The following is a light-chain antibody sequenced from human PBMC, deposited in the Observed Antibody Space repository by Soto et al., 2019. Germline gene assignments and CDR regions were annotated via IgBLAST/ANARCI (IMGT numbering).Light chain of an antibody. CDR2: DAS. CDR3: QQYNSYWT. J-gene: IGKJ1*01. CDR1: QSISSW. Sequence: IQVAQSPSTVCASRGDRDPITCRASQSISSWLAWYQQKPGKAPKLLIYDASSLESGVPSRFSGSGSGTEFTLTISSLQPDDFATYYCQQYNSYWTFGQGTKVDIK. V-gene: IGKV1-5*01.